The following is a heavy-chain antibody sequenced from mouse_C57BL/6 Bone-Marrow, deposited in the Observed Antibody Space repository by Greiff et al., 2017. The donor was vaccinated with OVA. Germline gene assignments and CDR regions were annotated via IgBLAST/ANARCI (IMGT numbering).Heavy chain of an antibody. CDR3: TRWLLEGY. J-gene: IGHJ2*01. Sequence: VKLQESGAELVRPGASVTLSCKASGYTFTDYEMHWVKQTPVHGLEWIGAIDPETGGTAYNQKFKGKAILTADKSSSTAYMELRSLTSEDSAVYYCTRWLLEGYWGQGTTLTVSS. CDR2: IDPETGGT. V-gene: IGHV1-15*01. D-gene: IGHD3-3*01. CDR1: GYTFTDYE.